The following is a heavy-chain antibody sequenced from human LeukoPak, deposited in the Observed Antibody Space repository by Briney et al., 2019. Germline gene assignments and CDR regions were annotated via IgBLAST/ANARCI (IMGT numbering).Heavy chain of an antibody. V-gene: IGHV4-59*12. CDR1: GGSISGDH. CDR3: TRARRYYGSVSYHPPYNWFDP. D-gene: IGHD3-10*01. CDR2: IYYSGNT. Sequence: KPSETLSLTCTVSGGSISGDHWNWIRQPPGKGLEWIGNIYYSGNTNYNPSLKSRVTISVDTSKNQFSLKLSSVTAADTAVYYCTRARRYYGSVSYHPPYNWFDPWGQGTLVTVSS. J-gene: IGHJ5*02.